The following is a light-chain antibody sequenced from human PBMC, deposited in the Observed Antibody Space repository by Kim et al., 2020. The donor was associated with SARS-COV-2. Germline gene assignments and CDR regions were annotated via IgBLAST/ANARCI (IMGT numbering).Light chain of an antibody. CDR2: LGS. CDR1: QSLLHNSGYNS. J-gene: IGKJ1*01. V-gene: IGKV2-28*01. CDR3: MQTLQTPPWT. Sequence: ASTSCMASQSLLHNSGYNSLDWYVQRPGQAPQLLVYLGSYRASGVPDRFSGRGAGTDFTLKISRVEAEDVVVYYCMQTLQTPPWTFGQGTKVDIK.